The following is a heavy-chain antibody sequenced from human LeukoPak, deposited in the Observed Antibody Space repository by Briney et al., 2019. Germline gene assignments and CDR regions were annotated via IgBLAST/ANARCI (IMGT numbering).Heavy chain of an antibody. CDR3: VRGSGTIFWYYGMDV. J-gene: IGHJ6*02. V-gene: IGHV4-30-4*08. Sequence: SETLSLTCTVSGGSISSGDYYWSWLRQPPGTGLEWIGYIYYSGSTYYNPSLKSRVTISVDTSKNQFSLKLSSVTAADTAVYYCVRGSGTIFWYYGMDVWGQGITVTVSS. CDR1: GGSISSGDYY. CDR2: IYYSGST. D-gene: IGHD3-9*01.